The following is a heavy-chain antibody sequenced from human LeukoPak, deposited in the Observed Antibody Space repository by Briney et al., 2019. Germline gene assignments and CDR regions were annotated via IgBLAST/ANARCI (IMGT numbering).Heavy chain of an antibody. Sequence: GRSLRLSCAASGFTFSSYAMHWVRQAPGKGLEWVAVISYDGSNKYYADSVKGRFTISRDNSKNTLYLQMNSLRAEDTAVYYCARGEYNWGYWGQGTLVTVSS. CDR2: ISYDGSNK. V-gene: IGHV3-30*04. D-gene: IGHD1-20*01. CDR3: ARGEYNWGY. J-gene: IGHJ4*02. CDR1: GFTFSSYA.